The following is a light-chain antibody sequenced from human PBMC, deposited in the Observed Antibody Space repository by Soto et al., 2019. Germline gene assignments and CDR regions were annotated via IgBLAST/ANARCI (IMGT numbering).Light chain of an antibody. Sequence: EIVMTQSPATLAVSPGERVALPCRASQSVSKNFAWYQQKSGQAPRLLIYGASSRATGTPARFRGSGSGTEFTLTISSLQSEDFAVYYCQQYNNWPYTFGLGTKLEMK. V-gene: IGKV3-15*01. J-gene: IGKJ2*01. CDR1: QSVSKN. CDR3: QQYNNWPYT. CDR2: GAS.